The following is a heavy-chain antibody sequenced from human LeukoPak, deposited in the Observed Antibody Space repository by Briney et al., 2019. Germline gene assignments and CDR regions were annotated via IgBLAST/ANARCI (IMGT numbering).Heavy chain of an antibody. CDR1: GGSFSGYY. D-gene: IGHD3-10*01. CDR3: ALRRDSLWFWELSLNFDY. V-gene: IGHV4-34*01. CDR2: INHSGST. J-gene: IGHJ4*02. Sequence: SETLSLTCAVYGGSFSGYYWSWIRQPPGKGLEWIGEINHSGSTNYNPSLKSRVTISVDTSKNQFSLKLSSVTAADTAVYYCALRRDSLWFWELSLNFDYWGQGTLVTVSS.